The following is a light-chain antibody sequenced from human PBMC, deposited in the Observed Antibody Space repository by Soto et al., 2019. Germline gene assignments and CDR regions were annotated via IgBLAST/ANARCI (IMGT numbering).Light chain of an antibody. J-gene: IGLJ3*02. CDR1: SGHSTYA. Sequence: QSVLTQSPSASASLGASVKLTCTLSSGHSTYAIAWHQQQPEKGPRYLMKLNSDGSHSKGDGIPDRFSGSSSGAERYLTISSLLSEDEADYYCQTWGTGPWVFGGGTKLTVL. V-gene: IGLV4-69*01. CDR2: LNSDGSH. CDR3: QTWGTGPWV.